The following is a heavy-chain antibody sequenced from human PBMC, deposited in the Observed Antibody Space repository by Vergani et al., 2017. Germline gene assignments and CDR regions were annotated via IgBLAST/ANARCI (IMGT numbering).Heavy chain of an antibody. Sequence: QMQLVQSGPEVKKPGTSVKVSCKASGFTFTSSAVQWVRQARGQRLEWIGWIVVGSGNTNYAQKFQERVTITRDMSTSTAYMELSSLRSEDTAVYYCARDSLKRGYSGYDRSPHNWFDPWGQGTLVTVSS. CDR1: GFTFTSSA. CDR2: IVVGSGNT. CDR3: ARDSLKRGYSGYDRSPHNWFDP. J-gene: IGHJ5*02. D-gene: IGHD5-12*01. V-gene: IGHV1-58*01.